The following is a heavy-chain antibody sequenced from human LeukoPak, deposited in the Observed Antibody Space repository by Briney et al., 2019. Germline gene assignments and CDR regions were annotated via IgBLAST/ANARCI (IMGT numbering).Heavy chain of an antibody. CDR1: GGSISSGDYY. D-gene: IGHD5-12*01. V-gene: IGHV4-30-4*01. J-gene: IGHJ4*02. CDR2: IYYGGST. CDR3: ARAPGWLYFDY. Sequence: TQTLSLTCTVSGGSISSGDYYWSWLRQPPGKGLEWIGYIYYGGSTYYNPSLKSRVTISVDTSNNQFSLKLSSVTAADTAVYYCARAPGWLYFDYWGQGTLVTVSS.